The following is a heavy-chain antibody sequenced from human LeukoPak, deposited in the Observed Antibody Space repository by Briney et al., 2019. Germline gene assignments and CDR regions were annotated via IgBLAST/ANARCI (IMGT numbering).Heavy chain of an antibody. D-gene: IGHD2-8*02. CDR1: GFSLTTSAGG. CDR2: IYWDDDK. J-gene: IGHJ4*02. V-gene: IGHV2-5*02. CDR3: AHRLLQGGYWDSGEFDY. Sequence: SGPTLVNPTQTLTLTCTFSGFSLTTSAGGVGWIRQPPGKALECLALIYWDDDKRYSPSLKSRLTITKDTSKNQVVLTMTNMDPVDTATYYCAHRLLQGGYWDSGEFDYWGQGALVTVSS.